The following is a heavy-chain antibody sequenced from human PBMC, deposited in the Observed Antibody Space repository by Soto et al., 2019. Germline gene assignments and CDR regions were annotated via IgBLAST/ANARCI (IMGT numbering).Heavy chain of an antibody. CDR3: ARSGSNGYYYYYYGMDV. V-gene: IGHV1-69*01. CDR2: IIPIFGTA. J-gene: IGHJ6*02. Sequence: QVQLVQSGAEVKKPGSSVKVSCKASGGTFSSYAISWVRQAPGQGLEWMGGIIPIFGTANYAQKLQGRVTITADESTSTAYMELSSLRSEDTAVYYCARSGSNGYYYYYYGMDVWGQGTTVTVSS. CDR1: GGTFSSYA. D-gene: IGHD5-12*01.